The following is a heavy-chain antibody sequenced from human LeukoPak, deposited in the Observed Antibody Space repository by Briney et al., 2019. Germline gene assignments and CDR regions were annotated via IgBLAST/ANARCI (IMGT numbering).Heavy chain of an antibody. CDR3: ARVSRTNYYYYGMDV. V-gene: IGHV3-21*04. Sequence: GGSLRLSCAASGFTFSSYSMNWVRQAPGKGLEWVSSISSSSSYIYYADSVKGRFTISRDNAKNSLYLQMNSLRAEDTAVYYCARVSRTNYYYYGMDVWGQGTTVTVSS. CDR1: GFTFSSYS. J-gene: IGHJ6*02. CDR2: ISSSSSYI.